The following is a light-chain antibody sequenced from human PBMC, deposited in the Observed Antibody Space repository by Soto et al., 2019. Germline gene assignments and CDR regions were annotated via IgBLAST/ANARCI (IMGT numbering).Light chain of an antibody. CDR1: QSISNL. CDR3: QQYNTYSWT. V-gene: IGKV1-5*01. J-gene: IGKJ1*01. CDR2: DSS. Sequence: DIQMTQSPSTLSASVGETLTISCRASQSISNLLAWYQQKPGKAPKLLVYDSSTLETGVTSRFRGSGSGTEFTITISSLQPDDFATYYCQQYNTYSWTFGQGTKVDMK.